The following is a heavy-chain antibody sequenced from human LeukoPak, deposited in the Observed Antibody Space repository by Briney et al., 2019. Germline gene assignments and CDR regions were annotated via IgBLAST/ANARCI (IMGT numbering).Heavy chain of an antibody. D-gene: IGHD1-7*01. CDR2: INPNSGGT. J-gene: IGHJ3*02. CDR3: ARDFFLFVYNWNYDAFDI. CDR1: GGTFSSYS. Sequence: EASVKVSCKASGGTFSSYSISWVRQAPGQGLEWMGWINPNSGGTNYAQKFQGRVTMTRDTSISTAYMELSRLRSDDTAVYYCARDFFLFVYNWNYDAFDIWGQGTMVTVSS. V-gene: IGHV1-2*02.